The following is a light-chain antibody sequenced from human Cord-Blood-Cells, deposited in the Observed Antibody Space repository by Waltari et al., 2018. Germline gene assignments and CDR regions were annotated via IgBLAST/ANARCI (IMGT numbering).Light chain of an antibody. CDR1: SSNIERTT. J-gene: IGLJ2*01. V-gene: IGLV1-44*01. Sequence: QTVLTQPPLASGRPGQSVTVSCSRCSSNIERTTLNWYQQLPGRAPKRLIYSNNQRPSGVPDRFSGSKSGTSASLAISGLQSEDEANYYCAAWDDSLNGLVFGGGTKLTVL. CDR3: AAWDDSLNGLV. CDR2: SNN.